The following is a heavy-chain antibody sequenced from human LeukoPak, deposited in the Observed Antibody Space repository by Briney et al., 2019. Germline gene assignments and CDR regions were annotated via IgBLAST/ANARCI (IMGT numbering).Heavy chain of an antibody. J-gene: IGHJ4*02. CDR3: ARDYHSSGFPSDY. V-gene: IGHV1-69*13. CDR1: GGTFSSYA. D-gene: IGHD3-22*01. CDR2: IIPIFGTA. Sequence: GASVKVSCKASGGTFSSYAISWVRQAPGQGLEWMGGIIPIFGTANYAQKFQGRVTITADESTSTAYMELSSLRAEDTALYHCARDYHSSGFPSDYWGQGTLVTVSS.